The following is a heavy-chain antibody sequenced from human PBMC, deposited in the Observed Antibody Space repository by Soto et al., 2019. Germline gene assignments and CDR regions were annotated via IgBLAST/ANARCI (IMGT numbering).Heavy chain of an antibody. D-gene: IGHD3-22*01. CDR1: GGIFSSYA. Sequence: QEELVLSGAEVKKPGSSVKVSCKATGGIFSSYAISWVRQAPGQGLEWMGGIIPSFGTANYAQKFQGRVTITADESTNTAYMDLSSLKSEDTAIYYCARGGSGYVWFNEFWGQGTLVTVSS. V-gene: IGHV1-69*01. CDR3: ARGGSGYVWFNEF. J-gene: IGHJ4*02. CDR2: IIPSFGTA.